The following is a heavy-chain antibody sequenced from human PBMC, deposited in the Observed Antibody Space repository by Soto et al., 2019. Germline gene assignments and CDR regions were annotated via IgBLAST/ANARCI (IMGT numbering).Heavy chain of an antibody. J-gene: IGHJ4*02. V-gene: IGHV3-23*01. Sequence: GGSLRLSCAASGFTFSKYAMSWVRQAPGKGLEWVSAISAGGGSTYYADSVKGRFTISRDNSKNTPYLQMNSLRAEDTAVYYCAKEKGYDFFPCLDYWGQGTLVTVSS. CDR2: ISAGGGST. CDR1: GFTFSKYA. D-gene: IGHD5-12*01. CDR3: AKEKGYDFFPCLDY.